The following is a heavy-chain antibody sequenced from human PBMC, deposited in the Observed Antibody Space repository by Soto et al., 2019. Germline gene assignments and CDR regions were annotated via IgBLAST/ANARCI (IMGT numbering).Heavy chain of an antibody. CDR2: ITVGSSHI. Sequence: EVQLVESGGGLVKPGGSLRLSCTGSGFPFSAYNINWVRQAPGKGLEWVSSITVGSSHIYQPNSMKGRFTISRDNSKNTLYLQMSSLRVEDTAVYYCAKVRLRDYSLGYVFDSWGQGTLVTVSS. CDR3: AKVRLRDYSLGYVFDS. V-gene: IGHV3-21*01. CDR1: GFPFSAYN. D-gene: IGHD5-18*01. J-gene: IGHJ4*02.